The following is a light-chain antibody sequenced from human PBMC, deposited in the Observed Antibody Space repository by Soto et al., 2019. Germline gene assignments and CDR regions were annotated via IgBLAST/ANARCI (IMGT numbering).Light chain of an antibody. J-gene: IGKJ2*01. CDR2: CAS. V-gene: IGKV3-20*01. CDR1: QSVSSSY. CDR3: QQYGSSPPMYT. Sequence: EIVLTQSPGTLSLSPGEIATLSCRASQSVSSSYLAWYQQKPGQAPRLLIYCASSTATGIPDRFSGSGSGTDFTITISRLEPEDFAVYYCQQYGSSPPMYTFGQGTKLEIK.